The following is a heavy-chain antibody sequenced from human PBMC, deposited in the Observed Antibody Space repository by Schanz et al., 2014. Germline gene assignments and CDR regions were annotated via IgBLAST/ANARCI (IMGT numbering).Heavy chain of an antibody. Sequence: QVQLVQSGAEVKKPGASVKVSCKASGGTFSSYTISWVRQAPGQGLEWMGRIIPILGIANYAQNFQGRVTITADKSTSTAYMELTSLRSEDTAVYYCAGTYCSSTSCYTGYYYMDVWGQGTTVSVSS. CDR3: AGTYCSSTSCYTGYYYMDV. D-gene: IGHD2-2*02. J-gene: IGHJ6*03. CDR2: IIPILGIA. V-gene: IGHV1-69*09. CDR1: GGTFSSYT.